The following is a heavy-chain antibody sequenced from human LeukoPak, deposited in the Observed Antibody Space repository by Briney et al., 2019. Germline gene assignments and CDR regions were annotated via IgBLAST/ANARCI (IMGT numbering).Heavy chain of an antibody. CDR2: IWYDGSNK. J-gene: IGHJ6*02. CDR1: GFTFSNYG. Sequence: GGSLRLSCAASGFTFSNYGMHWVRQAPGKGLEWVAVIWYDGSNKYYADSVKGRFTISRDNSKNTLYLQMNSLRAEDTAVYYCARARYSYGYAYYYYGMDVWGQGTTVTVSS. V-gene: IGHV3-33*01. D-gene: IGHD5-18*01. CDR3: ARARYSYGYAYYYYGMDV.